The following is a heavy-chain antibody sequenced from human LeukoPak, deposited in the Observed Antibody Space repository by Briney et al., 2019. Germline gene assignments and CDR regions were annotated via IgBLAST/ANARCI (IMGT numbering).Heavy chain of an antibody. J-gene: IGHJ4*02. D-gene: IGHD5-18*01. Sequence: GGSLRLSCAASGFTFSSYAMSWVRQAPGKGGEWGSGITGNGGITYYADSVKGRFTISRDNSRNTVYLQMNSLRAEDTAVYYCANDLGWIQLNLGRGQGTLVTVSS. V-gene: IGHV3-23*01. CDR2: ITGNGGIT. CDR3: ANDLGWIQLNLG. CDR1: GFTFSSYA.